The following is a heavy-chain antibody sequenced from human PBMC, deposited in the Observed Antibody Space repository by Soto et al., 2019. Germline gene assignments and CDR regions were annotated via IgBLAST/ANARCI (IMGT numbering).Heavy chain of an antibody. CDR2: ISGSSTYI. J-gene: IGHJ4*02. V-gene: IGHV3-21*01. Sequence: PGGSLRLSCAASGFTFSSYSMNWVRQAPGKGLEWVSSISGSSTYIYYADSVKGRFTIPRDNAKNSLYLQMNSLRAEDTAVYYCARDFYDSSGYYSPFDYWGQGTLVTVSS. CDR3: ARDFYDSSGYYSPFDY. D-gene: IGHD3-22*01. CDR1: GFTFSSYS.